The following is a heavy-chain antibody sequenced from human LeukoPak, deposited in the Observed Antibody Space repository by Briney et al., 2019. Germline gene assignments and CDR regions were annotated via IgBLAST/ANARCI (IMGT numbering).Heavy chain of an antibody. V-gene: IGHV4-59*01. Sequence: SETLFLTCSVHGGSIRSYHWSWIRQPPGKGLERIGYHYYSGSTNYNPSLKSRVTISGDTSKNQFSLNLSSVTAADTADYYCARGCVRELYTYWGQGTLVTVSS. CDR1: GGSIRSYH. CDR3: ARGCVRELYTY. J-gene: IGHJ4*02. CDR2: HYYSGST. D-gene: IGHD3-10*01.